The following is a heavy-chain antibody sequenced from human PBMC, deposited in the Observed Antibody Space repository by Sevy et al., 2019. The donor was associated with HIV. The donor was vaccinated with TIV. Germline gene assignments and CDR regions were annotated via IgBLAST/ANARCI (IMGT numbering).Heavy chain of an antibody. J-gene: IGHJ3*02. V-gene: IGHV3-30*04. CDR2: ISYDVINK. CDR3: ARLPPTRAFDI. D-gene: IGHD1-1*01. CDR1: GFTFSNYA. Sequence: GGSLRLSCAASGFTFSNYAMHWVRQTPGKGLEWLAVISYDVINKYYADSMKGRFTISRDNSKNTLYLQMNSLTTEDTAVYYCARLPPTRAFDIWGQGTLVTVSS.